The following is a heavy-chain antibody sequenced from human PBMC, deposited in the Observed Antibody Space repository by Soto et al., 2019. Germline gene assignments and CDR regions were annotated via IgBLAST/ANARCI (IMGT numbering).Heavy chain of an antibody. Sequence: GGSLRLSCAASGFTFSSDSMNWVRQAPGKGLEWVSYISSSSSTIYYADSVKGRFTISRDNAKNTLYLQMNSLRAEDSAVYYCAREEGYGSGRYFDYWCLGNLVTRLL. V-gene: IGHV3-48*04. D-gene: IGHD3-10*01. CDR1: GFTFSSDS. CDR2: ISSSSSTI. CDR3: AREEGYGSGRYFDY. J-gene: IGHJ4*02.